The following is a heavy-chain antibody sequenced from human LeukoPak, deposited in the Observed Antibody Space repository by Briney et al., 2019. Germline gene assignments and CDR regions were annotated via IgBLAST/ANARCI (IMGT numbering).Heavy chain of an antibody. J-gene: IGHJ4*02. D-gene: IGHD3-9*01. Sequence: ASVKVSSKASVYTFTSYAMHWVRQAPGQRLEWMGWINAGNGNTKYSQKFQGRVTITRDTSASTAYMELSSLRSEDTAVYYCARGIDILTGYFDYWGQGTLVTVSS. CDR2: INAGNGNT. V-gene: IGHV1-3*01. CDR1: VYTFTSYA. CDR3: ARGIDILTGYFDY.